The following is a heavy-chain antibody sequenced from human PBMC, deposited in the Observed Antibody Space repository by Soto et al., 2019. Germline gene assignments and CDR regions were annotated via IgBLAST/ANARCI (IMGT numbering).Heavy chain of an antibody. Sequence: SETLSLTCAVSGYSISSGYYWGWIRQPPGKGLEWIGSIYHSGSTYYNPSLKSRVTISVDTSKNQFSLKLSSVTAADTAVYYCARVSGYKYYYYGMDVWGQGTTVT. J-gene: IGHJ6*02. D-gene: IGHD3-22*01. CDR2: IYHSGST. CDR1: GYSISSGYY. V-gene: IGHV4-38-2*01. CDR3: ARVSGYKYYYYGMDV.